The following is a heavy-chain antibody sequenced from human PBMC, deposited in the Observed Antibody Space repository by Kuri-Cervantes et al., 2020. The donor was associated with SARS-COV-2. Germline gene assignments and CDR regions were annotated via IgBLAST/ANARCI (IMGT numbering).Heavy chain of an antibody. J-gene: IGHJ6*02. CDR1: GFTFSSYA. CDR2: ISYDGSNK. V-gene: IGHV3-30-3*01. D-gene: IGHD2-2*01. Sequence: GESLKISCAASGFTFSSYAMHWVRQAPGKGLEWVAVISYDGSNKYYADSVKGRFTISRDNSKNTLCLQMNSLRAEDTAVYYCARDLSHIVVVPAAMVSNSWSYGMDVWGQGTTVTVSS. CDR3: ARDLSHIVVVPAAMVSNSWSYGMDV.